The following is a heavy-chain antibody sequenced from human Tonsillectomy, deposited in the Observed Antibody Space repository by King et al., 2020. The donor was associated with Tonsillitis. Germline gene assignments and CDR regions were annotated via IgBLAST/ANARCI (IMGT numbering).Heavy chain of an antibody. V-gene: IGHV1-24*01. CDR1: GYTLSEVS. Sequence: QLVQSGAEVKKPGASVKVSCKVSGYTLSEVSMLWVRQAPGKGPECMGGFDPEDGEAIYAQKFQGRVTMTEDTSSNTAYMELSSLRSDDTAVYYCATGRLTTVIDYWGQGTLVTVSS. D-gene: IGHD4-11*01. CDR2: FDPEDGEA. CDR3: ATGRLTTVIDY. J-gene: IGHJ4*02.